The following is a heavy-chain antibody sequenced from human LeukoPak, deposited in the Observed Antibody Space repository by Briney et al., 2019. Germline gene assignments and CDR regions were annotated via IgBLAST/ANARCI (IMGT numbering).Heavy chain of an antibody. Sequence: SETLSLTCAVYGGSFSGYYWSWIRQPPGKGLEWIGEINHSGSTNYNPSLKNRVTISVDTSKNQFSLKLSSVTAADTAAYYCARGLRYSSSWYSYWGQGTLVTVSS. D-gene: IGHD6-13*01. J-gene: IGHJ4*02. CDR1: GGSFSGYY. V-gene: IGHV4-34*01. CDR2: INHSGST. CDR3: ARGLRYSSSWYSY.